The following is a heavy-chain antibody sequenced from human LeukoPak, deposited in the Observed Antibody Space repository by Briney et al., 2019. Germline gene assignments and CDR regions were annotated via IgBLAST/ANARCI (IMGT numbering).Heavy chain of an antibody. D-gene: IGHD2-2*02. CDR2: IYTGGST. CDR3: AREGDVVVPAAIHDVYYYYMDV. J-gene: IGHJ6*03. V-gene: IGHV4-4*07. CDR1: GGSISSYY. Sequence: SETLSLTCTVSGGSISSYYWSWIRQPAGKGLEWIGRIYTGGSTNYNPSLKSRVTMSVDTSKNQFSLKLSSVTAADTAVYYCAREGDVVVPAAIHDVYYYYMDVWGKGTTVTVSS.